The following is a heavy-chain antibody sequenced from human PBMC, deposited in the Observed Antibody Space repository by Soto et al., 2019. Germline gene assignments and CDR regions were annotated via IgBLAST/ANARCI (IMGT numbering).Heavy chain of an antibody. D-gene: IGHD3-22*01. Sequence: SETLSLTCAVSGGSISSSNWWSWVRQPPGKGLEWIGEIYHSGSTNYNPSLKSRVTISVDKSKNQFSLKLSSVTAADTAVYYCARDPTYYYDSSGLAAFDIWGQGTMVTVSS. J-gene: IGHJ3*02. CDR1: GGSISSSNW. CDR2: IYHSGST. V-gene: IGHV4-4*02. CDR3: ARDPTYYYDSSGLAAFDI.